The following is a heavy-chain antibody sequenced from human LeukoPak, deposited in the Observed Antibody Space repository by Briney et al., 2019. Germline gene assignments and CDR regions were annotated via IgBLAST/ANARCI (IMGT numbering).Heavy chain of an antibody. CDR3: ARGGLNPNRIAAQNPNFDY. CDR1: GYTFTGYY. D-gene: IGHD6-6*01. V-gene: IGHV1-2*06. J-gene: IGHJ4*02. Sequence: ASEKVSCKASGYTFTGYYMHWVRQAPGQGLEWMGRINPNSGGTNYAQKFQGRVTMTRDTSISTAYMELSRLRSDDTAVYYCARGGLNPNRIAAQNPNFDYWGQGTLVTVSS. CDR2: INPNSGGT.